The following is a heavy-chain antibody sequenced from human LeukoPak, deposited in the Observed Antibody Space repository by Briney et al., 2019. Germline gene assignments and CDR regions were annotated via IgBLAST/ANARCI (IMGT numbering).Heavy chain of an antibody. J-gene: IGHJ4*02. D-gene: IGHD6-19*01. CDR1: GGSFSGYY. Sequence: SETLSLTCAVYGGSFSGYYWSWIRQPPGKGLEWIGEINHSGSTNYNPSLKSRVTVSVDTSKNQFSLKLTSVTAADTAVYYCARARGTVAVDYWGQGTLVTVSS. CDR2: INHSGST. V-gene: IGHV4-34*01. CDR3: ARARGTVAVDY.